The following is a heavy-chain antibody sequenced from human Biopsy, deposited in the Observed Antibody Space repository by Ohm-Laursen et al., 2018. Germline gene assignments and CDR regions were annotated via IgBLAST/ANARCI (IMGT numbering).Heavy chain of an antibody. CDR1: GYSFTSYY. Sequence: GSSVKVSCKASGYSFTSYYMHWVRQAPGQGLEWMGWINPNSGNANYAQSSQGRLTVTRDTSISTAYMELTSLTFDDTAIYYCARVPAYPSIDGYYGLDLWGQGTTVIVSS. CDR2: INPNSGNA. CDR3: ARVPAYPSIDGYYGLDL. D-gene: IGHD3-9*01. J-gene: IGHJ6*02. V-gene: IGHV1-2*02.